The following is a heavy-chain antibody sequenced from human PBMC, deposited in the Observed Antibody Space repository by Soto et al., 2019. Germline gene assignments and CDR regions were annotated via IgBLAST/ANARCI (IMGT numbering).Heavy chain of an antibody. Sequence: QITLKESGPTLVTPTQTLTLTCTFSGFSLGTSGVGVGWIRQPPGKALERLVIIYWDDDTRYSPSLRSRLTITKDTTRNQVVLTMTNVDPVDTGTYFCSHRRIGVSQWYYGDLAYGGQGTLVTVSA. CDR3: SHRRIGVSQWYYGDLAY. V-gene: IGHV2-5*02. D-gene: IGHD3-10*01. J-gene: IGHJ4*02. CDR1: GFSLGTSGVG. CDR2: IYWDDDT.